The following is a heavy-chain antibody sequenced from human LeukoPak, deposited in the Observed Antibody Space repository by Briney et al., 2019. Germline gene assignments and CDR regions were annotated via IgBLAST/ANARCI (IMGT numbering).Heavy chain of an antibody. J-gene: IGHJ6*02. V-gene: IGHV3-7*03. CDR3: AKVEGGSYYRVYYYYGMDV. CDR2: IKQDGSEK. Sequence: PGGSLRLSCAASGFTFSSYWMSWVRQAPGKGLEGVANIKQDGSEKYYVDSVKGRFTISRDNAKNSLYLQMNSLRAEDTAVYYCAKVEGGSYYRVYYYYGMDVWGQGTTVTVSS. D-gene: IGHD1-26*01. CDR1: GFTFSSYW.